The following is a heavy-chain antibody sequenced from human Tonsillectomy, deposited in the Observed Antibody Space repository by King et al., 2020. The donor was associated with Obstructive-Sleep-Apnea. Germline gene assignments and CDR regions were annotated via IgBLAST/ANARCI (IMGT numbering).Heavy chain of an antibody. D-gene: IGHD6-13*01. CDR1: GFTFSSYA. V-gene: IGHV3-23*04. J-gene: IGHJ4*02. Sequence: VQLVESGGGLVQPGGSLRLSCAASGFTFSSYAMSWVRQAPGKGLEWVSGIRGSGGSTYYADSLKGRVTISRDNSKNTLYLQMNSLRAEETAVYYCAKDVGCSWQDGGFFDYWGQGTLVTVSS. CDR3: AKDVGCSWQDGGFFDY. CDR2: IRGSGGST.